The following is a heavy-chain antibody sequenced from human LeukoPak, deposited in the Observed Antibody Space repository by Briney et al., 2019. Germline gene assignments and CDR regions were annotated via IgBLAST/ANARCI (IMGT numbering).Heavy chain of an antibody. CDR2: IYTSGST. CDR1: GGSISSYY. V-gene: IGHV4-4*07. CDR3: AREPGLPGPSRSNDAFDI. J-gene: IGHJ3*02. Sequence: PSETLSLTCTVSGGSISSYYWSWIRQPAGKGLEWIGRIYTSGSTNYNPSLKSRVTMSVDTSKNQFSLKLSSVTAADTAVYYCAREPGLPGPSRSNDAFDIWGQGTMVTVSS. D-gene: IGHD2-8*02.